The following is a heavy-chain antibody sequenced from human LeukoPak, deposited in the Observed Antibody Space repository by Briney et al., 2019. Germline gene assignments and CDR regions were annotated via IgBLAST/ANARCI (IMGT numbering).Heavy chain of an antibody. V-gene: IGHV4-30-4*01. Sequence: PSETLSLTCTVSGGSISSGDYYWSWIRQPPGKGLEWIGYIYYSGSTYYNPSLKSRVTISVDTSKNQFSLKLSSVTAADTAVYYCAREGLRAGTTGGFDYWGQGTLVTVSS. CDR2: IYYSGST. CDR3: AREGLRAGTTGGFDY. D-gene: IGHD1-7*01. CDR1: GGSISSGDYY. J-gene: IGHJ4*02.